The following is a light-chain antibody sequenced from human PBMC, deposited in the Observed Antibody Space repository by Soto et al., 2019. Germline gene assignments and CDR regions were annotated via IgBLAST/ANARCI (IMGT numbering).Light chain of an antibody. Sequence: DIQMTQSPSSLSASVRDRVTITCRASQSIRGSLNWYQQKPGKAPKLXIYAASSLPSGVPSRFSGSGAGTDFTLTISSLQPEDFATDYCQQSYSTPQTFGQGTQVDIK. CDR1: QSIRGS. CDR2: AAS. J-gene: IGKJ1*01. CDR3: QQSYSTPQT. V-gene: IGKV1-39*01.